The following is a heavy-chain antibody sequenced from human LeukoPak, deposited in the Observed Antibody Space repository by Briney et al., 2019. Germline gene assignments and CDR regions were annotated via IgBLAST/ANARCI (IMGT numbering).Heavy chain of an antibody. CDR1: GFTFSSYW. V-gene: IGHV3-30-3*01. CDR3: ARDPEYSSSFDY. CDR2: ISYDGSNK. Sequence: GGSLRLSCAASGFTFSSYWMSWVRQAPGKGLEWVAVISYDGSNKYYADSVKGRFTISRDNSKNTLYLQMNSLRAEDTAVYYCARDPEYSSSFDYWGQGTLVTVSS. J-gene: IGHJ4*02. D-gene: IGHD6-6*01.